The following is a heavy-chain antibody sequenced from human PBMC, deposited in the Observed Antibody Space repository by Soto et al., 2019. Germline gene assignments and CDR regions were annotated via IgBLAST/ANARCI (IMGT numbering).Heavy chain of an antibody. CDR2: INHSGST. D-gene: IGHD3-22*01. CDR1: GGSFSGYY. CDR3: ARGLDSSGYLVVNWFDP. Sequence: SETLSLTCAVYGGSFSGYYWSWIRQPPGKGLEWIGEINHSGSTNYNPSLKSRVTISVDTSMNQFSLKLSSVTAADTAVYYCARGLDSSGYLVVNWFDPWGQGTLVTVSS. J-gene: IGHJ5*02. V-gene: IGHV4-34*01.